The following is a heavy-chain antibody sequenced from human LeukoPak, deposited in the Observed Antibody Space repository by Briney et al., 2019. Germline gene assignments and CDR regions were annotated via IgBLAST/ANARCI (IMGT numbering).Heavy chain of an antibody. CDR2: INHSGST. D-gene: IGHD3-22*01. J-gene: IGHJ5*02. V-gene: IGHV4-34*01. Sequence: SETLSLTCAVYGGSFSGYYWSWIRQPPGKGLEWIGEINHSGSTNYNPSLKSRVTISVDTSKNQFSLKLSSVTAADTAVYYCARRVISSGYYDSSGPDNWFDPWGQGTLVTVSS. CDR1: GGSFSGYY. CDR3: ARRVISSGYYDSSGPDNWFDP.